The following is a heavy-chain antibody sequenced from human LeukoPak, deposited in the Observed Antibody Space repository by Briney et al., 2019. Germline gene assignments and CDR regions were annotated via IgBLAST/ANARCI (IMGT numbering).Heavy chain of an antibody. Sequence: ASVKVSCKASGHPFNDNYIHWVRQAPGQGLEWMGIFSPSGGDTTYAQKFQGRVTMTRDMSTSTVYMELSSLRSDDTAVYYCARGPVGFWSGYSDYWGQGTLVTVSS. V-gene: IGHV1-46*02. CDR2: FSPSGGDT. CDR3: ARGPVGFWSGYSDY. D-gene: IGHD3-3*01. CDR1: GHPFNDNY. J-gene: IGHJ4*02.